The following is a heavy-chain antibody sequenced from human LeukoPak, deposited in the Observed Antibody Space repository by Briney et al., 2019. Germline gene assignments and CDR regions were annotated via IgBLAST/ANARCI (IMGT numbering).Heavy chain of an antibody. D-gene: IGHD1-14*01. J-gene: IGHJ4*02. Sequence: ASVKVSCKASGYTFTGYYIHWVRQAPGQGLEWMGWINPNSGGTNYAQKFQGRVTVTRDTSINTAYMELSSLRSDDTALYYCAGGITGGDYWGQGTLVTVSS. CDR2: INPNSGGT. CDR1: GYTFTGYY. V-gene: IGHV1-2*02. CDR3: AGGITGGDY.